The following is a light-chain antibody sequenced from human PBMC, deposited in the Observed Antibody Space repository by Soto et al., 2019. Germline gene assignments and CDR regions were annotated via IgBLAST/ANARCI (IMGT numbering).Light chain of an antibody. V-gene: IGLV2-14*01. J-gene: IGLJ1*01. Sequence: QSALTQPASVSGSPGQSITISCTGTGSDVGGYNYVSWYQQHPGKAPKLMIYEVTNRPSGVSNRFSGSKSGNTASLTISGLQAEDEADYYCSSYTSRSTLVFGTGTKVTVL. CDR1: GSDVGGYNY. CDR3: SSYTSRSTLV. CDR2: EVT.